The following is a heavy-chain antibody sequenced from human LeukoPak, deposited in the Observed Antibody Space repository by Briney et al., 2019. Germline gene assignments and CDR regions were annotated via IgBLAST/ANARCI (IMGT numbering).Heavy chain of an antibody. CDR2: ISGSGGST. CDR3: AKVYYDSSGYYLNY. V-gene: IGHV3-23*01. Sequence: SGGSLRLSCAASGFTFSNYAMSWVRQAPGKGLEWVSAISGSGGSTYYADSVKGRFTISRGNSKNTLYLQMNSLRAEDTAVYYCAKVYYDSSGYYLNYWGQGTLVTVFS. D-gene: IGHD3-22*01. J-gene: IGHJ4*02. CDR1: GFTFSNYA.